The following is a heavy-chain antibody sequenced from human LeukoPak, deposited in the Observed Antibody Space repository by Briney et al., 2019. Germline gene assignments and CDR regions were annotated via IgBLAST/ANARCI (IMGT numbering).Heavy chain of an antibody. Sequence: GGSLRLSCAASGFTFSSYAMSWVRQAPGKGLEWVSTINGGGVNTHYADSVGGRFTISRDNSKNTLFLQRNSLRDEDTAVYYCAKDLYSNYGPADYWGQGNQVTVSS. D-gene: IGHD4-11*01. V-gene: IGHV3-23*01. CDR3: AKDLYSNYGPADY. J-gene: IGHJ4*02. CDR1: GFTFSSYA. CDR2: INGGGVNT.